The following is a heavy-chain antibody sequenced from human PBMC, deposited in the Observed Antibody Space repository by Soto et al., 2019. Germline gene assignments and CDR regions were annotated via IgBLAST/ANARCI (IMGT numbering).Heavy chain of an antibody. V-gene: IGHV4-59*01. CDR3: ARSFYP. CDR1: GGSMSHYH. J-gene: IGHJ5*02. CDR2: IFYNGST. Sequence: QLQLQEWGPGLVMPSETLSLTCTVSGGSMSHYHWNWIRQAPGKGMEWIGYIFYNGSTHYNPSLTSLVTISVDMSKNRLSLTLTSVTAADTAVYYCARSFYPWGQGTLVTVSS.